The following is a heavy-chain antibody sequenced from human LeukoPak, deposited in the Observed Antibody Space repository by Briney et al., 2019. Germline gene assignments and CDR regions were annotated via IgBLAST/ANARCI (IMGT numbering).Heavy chain of an antibody. J-gene: IGHJ4*02. V-gene: IGHV4-30-4*01. D-gene: IGHD1-7*01. CDR3: ARHPPLPTTLGFDY. Sequence: SQTLSLTCTVSGGSISSGDYYWSWIRQPPGKGLEWIGYIYYSESTYYNPSLKSRVTISVDTSKNQFSLNLSSVTAADTAVYYCARHPPLPTTLGFDYWGQGTLVTVSS. CDR1: GGSISSGDYY. CDR2: IYYSEST.